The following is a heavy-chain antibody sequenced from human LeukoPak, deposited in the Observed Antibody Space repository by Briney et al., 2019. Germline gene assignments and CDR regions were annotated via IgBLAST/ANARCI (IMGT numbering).Heavy chain of an antibody. CDR1: GYTFTSYD. CDR3: ARDMVRGVIIPLGY. CDR2: MNPNSGNT. D-gene: IGHD3-10*01. Sequence: GSVKVSCKASGYTFTSYDINWVRQATGQGLEWMGWMNPNSGNTGYAQKFQGRVTMTRNTSISTAYMELSSLRSEDTAVYYCARDMVRGVIIPLGYWGQGTLVTVSS. J-gene: IGHJ4*02. V-gene: IGHV1-8*01.